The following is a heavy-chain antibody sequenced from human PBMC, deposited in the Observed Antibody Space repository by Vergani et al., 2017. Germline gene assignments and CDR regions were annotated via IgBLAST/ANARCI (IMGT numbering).Heavy chain of an antibody. Sequence: EVQVVESGGGLVQPGGSLRLSCAASGFTFSSYSMNWVRQAPGKGLEWVSYISSSSSTIYYADSVKGRFTISRDNAKNSLYLQMNSLRAEDTAVYYCARDRRYCSSTSCYTGRDYWGQGTLVTVSS. CDR3: ARDRRYCSSTSCYTGRDY. CDR2: ISSSSSTI. V-gene: IGHV3-48*01. CDR1: GFTFSSYS. D-gene: IGHD2-2*02. J-gene: IGHJ4*02.